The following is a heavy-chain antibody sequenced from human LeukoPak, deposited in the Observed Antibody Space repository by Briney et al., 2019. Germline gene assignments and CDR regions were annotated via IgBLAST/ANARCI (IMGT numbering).Heavy chain of an antibody. CDR3: ARDLWELQSAFDL. CDR1: GGSISSGSYY. D-gene: IGHD1-26*01. V-gene: IGHV4-39*07. Sequence: SETLSLTCTVSGGSISSGSYYWGWIRQPPGKGLEWIGEINHSGSTNYNPSLKSRVTISVDTSKNQFSLKLRSVTAADTAVYYCARDLWELQSAFDLWGQGTLVTVSS. J-gene: IGHJ3*01. CDR2: INHSGST.